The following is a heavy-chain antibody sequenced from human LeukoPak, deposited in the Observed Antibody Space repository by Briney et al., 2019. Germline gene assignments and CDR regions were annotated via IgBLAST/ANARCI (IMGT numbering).Heavy chain of an antibody. V-gene: IGHV3-30*18. D-gene: IGHD2-8*01. Sequence: GGSLRLSCVASGFTFNTYGMHWVRQAPGKGLEWVAGISNDGFSKDYADSVKGRFTISRDNSKNTMYLQMNSLRVEDTAVYYCAKAVYCTSTGCHFSGYAQRPLDSWGQGTLVTVSS. J-gene: IGHJ4*02. CDR3: AKAVYCTSTGCHFSGYAQRPLDS. CDR1: GFTFNTYG. CDR2: ISNDGFSK.